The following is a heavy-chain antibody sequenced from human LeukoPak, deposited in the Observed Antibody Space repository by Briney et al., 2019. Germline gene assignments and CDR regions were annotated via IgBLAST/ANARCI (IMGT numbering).Heavy chain of an antibody. CDR1: GGSFSGYY. Sequence: SETLSLTCAVYGGSFSGYYWSWIRQPPGKGLEWIGEINHSGSTNYNPSLKSRVTISVDTYKNQFSLKLSSVTAADTAVYYCARAGDFEPSRLRDFDYWGQGTLVTVSS. CDR2: INHSGST. V-gene: IGHV4-34*01. D-gene: IGHD7-27*01. J-gene: IGHJ4*02. CDR3: ARAGDFEPSRLRDFDY.